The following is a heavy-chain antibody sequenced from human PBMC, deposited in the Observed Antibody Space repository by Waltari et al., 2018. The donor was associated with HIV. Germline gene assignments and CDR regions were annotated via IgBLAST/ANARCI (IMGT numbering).Heavy chain of an antibody. CDR1: GFTFTNDW. D-gene: IGHD3-3*01. CDR3: TTVSHDFWSGYYYDYFDH. CDR2: IKSKTDGGTT. Sequence: EVQLVESGGGLVKPGGFLRLSCVGSGFTFTNDWMSGVCQAPGNGLEWVGRIKSKTDGGTTDYAAPVKGRFYISRDDSKNRVFLQMNSLKTEDTAVYYCTTVSHDFWSGYYYDYFDHWGQGTLATVSS. V-gene: IGHV3-15*01. J-gene: IGHJ4*02.